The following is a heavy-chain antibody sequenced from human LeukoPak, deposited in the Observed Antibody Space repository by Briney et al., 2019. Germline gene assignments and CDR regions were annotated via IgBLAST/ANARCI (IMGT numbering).Heavy chain of an antibody. J-gene: IGHJ6*02. CDR2: INPNSGGT. CDR1: GYTFTGYY. D-gene: IGHD6-13*01. V-gene: IGHV1-2*02. CDR3: ARAGIAAAGRTLSYYYGMDV. Sequence: ASVKVSCKASGYTFTGYYMHWVRQAPGQGLEWMGWINPNSGGTNYAQKFQGRVTMTRDTSISTAYMELSRLRSDDTAVYYCARAGIAAAGRTLSYYYGMDVWGQGTTVTVSS.